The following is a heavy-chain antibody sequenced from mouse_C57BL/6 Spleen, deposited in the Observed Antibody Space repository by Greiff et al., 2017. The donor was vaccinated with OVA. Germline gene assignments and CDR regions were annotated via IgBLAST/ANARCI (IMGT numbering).Heavy chain of an antibody. D-gene: IGHD3-3*01. Sequence: QVQLQQPGAELVRPGSSVKLSCKASGYTFTSYWMDWVKQRPGQGLEWIGNIYPSDSETHYNQKFKDKATLTVDKSSSTACMQLSSLTSEDSAVYYCARSLGGTDYWGQGTTLTVSS. CDR1: GYTFTSYW. CDR3: ARSLGGTDY. CDR2: IYPSDSET. J-gene: IGHJ2*01. V-gene: IGHV1-61*01.